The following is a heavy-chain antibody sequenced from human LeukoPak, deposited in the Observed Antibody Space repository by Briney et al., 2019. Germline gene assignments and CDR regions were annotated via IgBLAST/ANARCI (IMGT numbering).Heavy chain of an antibody. CDR2: INEDGSTT. Sequence: GGSLRLSCAASGFTFSSNWMHWVRQAPGKGLVWVSRINEDGSTTNYADSVKGRSTIFRDNAKNTLYLQMNSLRAEDTSVYYCVRDLGGRSGHWGQGALVTVSS. D-gene: IGHD1-26*01. J-gene: IGHJ4*02. V-gene: IGHV3-74*01. CDR1: GFTFSSNW. CDR3: VRDLGGRSGH.